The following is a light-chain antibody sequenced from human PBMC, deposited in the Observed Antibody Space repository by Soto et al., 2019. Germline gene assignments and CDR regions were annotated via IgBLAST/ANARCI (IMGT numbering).Light chain of an antibody. CDR2: AAS. Sequence: AIRMTHSPSGVSACTGDRVTITCRASQGISSYLAWYQQKPGKAPKLLIYAASTLQSGVPSRFSGSGSGTDFTLTISCLQSEDFATYYCQQYYSYLRTFGQGTKV. CDR3: QQYYSYLRT. J-gene: IGKJ1*01. CDR1: QGISSY. V-gene: IGKV1-8*01.